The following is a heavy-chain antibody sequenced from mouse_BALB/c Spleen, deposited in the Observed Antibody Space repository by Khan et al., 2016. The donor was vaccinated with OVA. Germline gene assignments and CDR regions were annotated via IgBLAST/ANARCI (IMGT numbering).Heavy chain of an antibody. CDR3: ARVNYGSRDYFDY. V-gene: IGHV1-9*01. D-gene: IGHD1-1*01. CDR1: GYTFSSYW. Sequence: QVQLKQSGAELMKPGASVKISCKATGYTFSSYWLEWVKQRPGHGLEWIGEILPGSGSRNYNEKFKGKATFTADISSKTTYMQLSSLPSEDSAVYYCARVNYGSRDYFDYWGQGTTLTVSS. J-gene: IGHJ2*01. CDR2: ILPGSGSR.